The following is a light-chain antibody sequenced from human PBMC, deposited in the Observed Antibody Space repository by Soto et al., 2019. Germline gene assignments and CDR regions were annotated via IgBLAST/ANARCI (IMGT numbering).Light chain of an antibody. CDR3: CSYSDSATYV. Sequence: QSALSQPASVSGSPRQTITISCIGTSSDIGSYDLVSWYQQHPGKAPKLMIYEGGKRPSGISDRFSGSKSGITASLTIFGLQAEDEAEYYCCSYSDSATYVFGTGTKLTVL. CDR2: EGG. V-gene: IGLV2-23*01. J-gene: IGLJ1*01. CDR1: SSDIGSYDL.